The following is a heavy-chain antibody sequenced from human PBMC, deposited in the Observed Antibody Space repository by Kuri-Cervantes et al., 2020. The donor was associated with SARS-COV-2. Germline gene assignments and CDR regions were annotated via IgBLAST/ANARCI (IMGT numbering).Heavy chain of an antibody. V-gene: IGHV3-30*07. CDR3: AREGLRGGILSGYDH. J-gene: IGHJ4*02. CDR2: ISYDGSNK. D-gene: IGHD3-9*01. CDR1: GFTFSSYA. Sequence: GESLKISCAASGFTFSSYAMHWVRQAPGKGLEWVAVISYDGSNKYYADSVKGRFTISRDNSKNTLYLQMNSLRAEDTAVYYCAREGLRGGILSGYDHWGQGTLVTVSS.